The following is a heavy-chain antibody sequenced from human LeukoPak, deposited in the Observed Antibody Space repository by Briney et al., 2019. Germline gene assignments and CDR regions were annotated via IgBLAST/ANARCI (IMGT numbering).Heavy chain of an antibody. CDR3: ASGSPGRGSYYYGMDV. V-gene: IGHV3-53*01. CDR2: IYTGGKT. J-gene: IGHJ6*02. CDR1: GFTVSSRS. D-gene: IGHD3-10*01. Sequence: GGSLRLSCAASGFTVSSRSMTWVRQAPGKGLEWVSVIYTGGKTYYADSVKGRFSISRDNSKNTLYLQMNSLTAEDTAVYYCASGSPGRGSYYYGMDVWGQGTTVTVSS.